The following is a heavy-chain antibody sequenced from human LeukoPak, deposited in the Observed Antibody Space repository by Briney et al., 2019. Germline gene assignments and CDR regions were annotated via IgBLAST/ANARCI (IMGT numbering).Heavy chain of an antibody. CDR1: GYTFTSYG. D-gene: IGHD2-2*01. CDR3: ARDRANLGYCSSTSCQHDY. J-gene: IGHJ4*02. CDR2: ISAYNGNT. V-gene: IGHV1-18*01. Sequence: GASVKVSCKASGYTFTSYGISWVRQAPGQGLEWMGWISAYNGNTNYAQKLQGRVTMTTDTSTSTAYMELRSLRSDDTAVYYCARDRANLGYCSSTSCQHDYWGQGTLVTVSS.